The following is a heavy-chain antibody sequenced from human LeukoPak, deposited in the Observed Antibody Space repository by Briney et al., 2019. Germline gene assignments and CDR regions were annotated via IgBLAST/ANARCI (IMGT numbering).Heavy chain of an antibody. D-gene: IGHD1-1*01. CDR3: ATNSGKRFDY. Sequence: PGGSLRLSCAASGFTFSSYWMSWVRQTPGEGLEYLANINQVGSQTYYMDSVKGRLTISRDNAKNSLYLQMNSLRAEDTAVYYCATNSGKRFDYWGQGTLVTVSS. CDR2: INQVGSQT. V-gene: IGHV3-7*01. J-gene: IGHJ4*02. CDR1: GFTFSSYW.